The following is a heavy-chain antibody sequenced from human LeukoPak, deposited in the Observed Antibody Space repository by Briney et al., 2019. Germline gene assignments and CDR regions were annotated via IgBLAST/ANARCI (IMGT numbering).Heavy chain of an antibody. CDR3: AKSKGLWFRELLSRTRYYYMDV. CDR1: GLTFTSYA. Sequence: GGSRGLSWAASGLTFTSYAMSWVRQPPGKGLDWFSAISGSGGGTYYADSVKGRFTISRDNSKNTLYLQMNSLRAEDTAVYYCAKSKGLWFRELLSRTRYYYMDVWGKGTTVTVSS. J-gene: IGHJ6*03. V-gene: IGHV3-23*01. CDR2: ISGSGGGT. D-gene: IGHD3-10*01.